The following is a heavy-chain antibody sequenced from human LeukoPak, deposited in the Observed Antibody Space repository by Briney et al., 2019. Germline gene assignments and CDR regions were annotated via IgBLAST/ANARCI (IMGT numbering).Heavy chain of an antibody. CDR1: GCSISSYY. V-gene: IGHV4-59*08. CDR3: ARLGCGGDCYWTYYYGMDV. Sequence: SETLSLTCTGSGCSISSYYWSWIRQPPGKGLDWIGYIYYSGSTNYNPSLKSRVTISVDTSKNQFSLKLSSVTAADTAVYYCARLGCGGDCYWTYYYGMDVWGQGTTVTVSS. CDR2: IYYSGST. J-gene: IGHJ6*02. D-gene: IGHD2-21*02.